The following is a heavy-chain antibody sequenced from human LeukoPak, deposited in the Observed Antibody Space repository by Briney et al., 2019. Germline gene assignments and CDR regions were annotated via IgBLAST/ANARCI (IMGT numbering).Heavy chain of an antibody. Sequence: SETLSLTCTVSGGPISSGSYYWSWIRQPAGKGLEWIGRIYTSGSTNYNPSLKSRVTISVDTSKNQFSLKLSSVTAADTAVYYCARAVGAYDSSGYQLDYWGQGTLVTVSS. CDR1: GGPISSGSYY. CDR2: IYTSGST. CDR3: ARAVGAYDSSGYQLDY. J-gene: IGHJ4*02. V-gene: IGHV4-61*02. D-gene: IGHD3-22*01.